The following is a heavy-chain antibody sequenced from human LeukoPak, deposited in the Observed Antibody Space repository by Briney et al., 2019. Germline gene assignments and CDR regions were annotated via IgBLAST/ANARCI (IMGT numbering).Heavy chain of an antibody. D-gene: IGHD5-12*01. CDR3: VRLWLRWGIDY. CDR2: GYYAGSGS. V-gene: IGHV4-39*01. Sequence: AETLSLTCNVSGASTNTDSYFWGWIRQPPGKGLEWVGSGYYAGSGSHYHPSLKSRVYISVDTSRNWYSLKRHSVTTADTAVYYCVRLWLRWGIDYWGQGSLVTVSS. J-gene: IGHJ4*02. CDR1: GASTNTDSYF.